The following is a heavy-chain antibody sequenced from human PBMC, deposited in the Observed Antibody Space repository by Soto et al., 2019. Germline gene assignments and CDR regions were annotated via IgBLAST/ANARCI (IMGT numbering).Heavy chain of an antibody. CDR3: ARERRGGGYYGSGSYAYFDY. V-gene: IGHV4-34*01. Sequence: PSETLSLTCAVYGGSFSGYYWSWIRQPPGKGLEWIGEINHSGSTNYNPSLKSRVTISVDTSKNQFSLKLSSVTAADTAVYYCARERRGGGYYGSGSYAYFDYWGQGTLVTVPQ. CDR1: GGSFSGYY. CDR2: INHSGST. J-gene: IGHJ4*02. D-gene: IGHD3-10*01.